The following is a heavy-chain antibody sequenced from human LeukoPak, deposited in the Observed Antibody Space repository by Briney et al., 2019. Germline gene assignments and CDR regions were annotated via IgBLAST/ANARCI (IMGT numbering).Heavy chain of an antibody. CDR2: IYSGGST. CDR3: ARDDSGSWPSPDY. J-gene: IGHJ4*02. Sequence: GGSLRLSCAASGFTVSSNYMSWVRQAPGKGLEWVSVIYSGGSTYFADSVKGRFTISRDYSKNTLYLQINSLRAEDTAVYYCARDDSGSWPSPDYWGQGTLVTVSS. V-gene: IGHV3-53*01. CDR1: GFTVSSNY. D-gene: IGHD1-26*01.